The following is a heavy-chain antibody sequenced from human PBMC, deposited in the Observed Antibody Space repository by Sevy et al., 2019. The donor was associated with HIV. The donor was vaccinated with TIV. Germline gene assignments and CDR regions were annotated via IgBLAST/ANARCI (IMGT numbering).Heavy chain of an antibody. CDR1: GYTFTSYG. CDR3: ARTKAVGGIAVAGIGAFDI. CDR2: ISAYNGNT. D-gene: IGHD6-19*01. J-gene: IGHJ3*02. Sequence: ASVKVSCKASGYTFTSYGISWVRQAPGQGLEWMGWISAYNGNTNYAQKLQGRVNMTTDTSTSTAYMELRSLRSDDTAVYYCARTKAVGGIAVAGIGAFDIWGQGTMVTVSS. V-gene: IGHV1-18*04.